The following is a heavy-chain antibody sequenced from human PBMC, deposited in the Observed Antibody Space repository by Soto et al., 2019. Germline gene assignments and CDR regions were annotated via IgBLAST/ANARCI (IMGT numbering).Heavy chain of an antibody. J-gene: IGHJ4*02. CDR3: AKDHHLYYYDSSGYYEGFDY. CDR1: GFTFSSYA. Sequence: GGSLRLSCAASGFTFSSYAMSWVRQAPGKGLEWVSAISGSGGSTYYADSVKGRFTISRDNSKNTLYLQMNSLRAEDTAEYYCAKDHHLYYYDSSGYYEGFDYWGQGTLVTVSS. V-gene: IGHV3-23*01. CDR2: ISGSGGST. D-gene: IGHD3-22*01.